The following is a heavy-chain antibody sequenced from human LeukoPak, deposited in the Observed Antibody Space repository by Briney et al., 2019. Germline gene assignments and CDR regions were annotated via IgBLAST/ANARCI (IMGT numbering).Heavy chain of an antibody. CDR2: ISGSGGST. Sequence: GGSLRLSCAASGFTFSSYAMSWVRQAPGKGLEWVSSISGSGGSTYYADSVKGRFTISRDNSKNTLYVQMNSLRAEDTAVYYCIVTMVRGVIMPSYFDYWGREPWSPSPQ. J-gene: IGHJ4*02. V-gene: IGHV3-23*01. CDR1: GFTFSSYA. CDR3: IVTMVRGVIMPSYFDY. D-gene: IGHD3-10*01.